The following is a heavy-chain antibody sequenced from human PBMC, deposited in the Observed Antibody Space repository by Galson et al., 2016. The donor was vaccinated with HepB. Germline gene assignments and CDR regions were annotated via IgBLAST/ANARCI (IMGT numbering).Heavy chain of an antibody. J-gene: IGHJ4*02. D-gene: IGHD1-26*01. CDR3: ARARGSGSYYSIDY. V-gene: IGHV3-7*05. CDR2: IKQDGSEK. Sequence: SLRLSCAASGFTFSSYWLSWVRQAPGKGLEWVANIKQDGSEKYYVDSVKGRFTISRDNAKNTLFLQMNSLRVEDTAMYYCARARGSGSYYSIDYWGQGTLV. CDR1: GFTFSSYW.